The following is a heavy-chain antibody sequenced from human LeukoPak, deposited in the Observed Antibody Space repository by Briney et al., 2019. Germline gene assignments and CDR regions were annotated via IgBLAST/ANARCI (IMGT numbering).Heavy chain of an antibody. CDR1: GLAFSSYA. Sequence: GGSLRLSCAASGLAFSSYAMSWARQAPGKGLEWVSTISVASNTFYADSVKGRFTISRDNSRNTVYLQMTSLRADDTAVYYCADYGVSGVRNNFYWGQGTLVTVSS. CDR2: ISVASNT. CDR3: ADYGVSGVRNNFY. V-gene: IGHV3-23*01. J-gene: IGHJ4*02. D-gene: IGHD3-3*01.